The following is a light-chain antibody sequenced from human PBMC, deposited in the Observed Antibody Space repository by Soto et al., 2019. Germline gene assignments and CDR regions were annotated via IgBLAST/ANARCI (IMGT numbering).Light chain of an antibody. CDR1: QSVSSM. CDR3: QHYNGSPIT. Sequence: EIVMTQSPATLSVSPGERTTLACRASQSVSSMLAWYQQKPGQAPRLLIYAASSRATGIPDRFSGRGSGTDFTLTISRLEPEDFAVYYCQHYNGSPITFGQGTRVEIK. J-gene: IGKJ5*01. V-gene: IGKV3D-15*01. CDR2: AAS.